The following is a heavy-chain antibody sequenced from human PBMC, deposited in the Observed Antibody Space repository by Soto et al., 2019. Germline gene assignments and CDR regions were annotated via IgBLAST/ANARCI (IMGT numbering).Heavy chain of an antibody. V-gene: IGHV1-18*01. D-gene: IGHD4-4*01. CDR1: GYTFTNYG. J-gene: IGHJ4*02. Sequence: QVQLVQSGVEVKKPGASVKVSCQASGYTFTNYGITWLRQAPGQGLEWMGWVSAYNRNSNYAQRFQDRVTMTTAPSTRTAYMEFRNLKADDTAIYCGARERQYGPLLHWGQGTLVTVSS. CDR2: VSAYNRNS. CDR3: ARERQYGPLLH.